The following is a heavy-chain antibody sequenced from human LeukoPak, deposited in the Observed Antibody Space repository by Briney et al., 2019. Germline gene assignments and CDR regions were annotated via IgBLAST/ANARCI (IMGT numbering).Heavy chain of an antibody. CDR2: ISAYNGNT. J-gene: IGHJ4*02. V-gene: IGHV1-18*01. CDR3: ARVFGPRAPFDY. D-gene: IGHD3/OR15-3a*01. CDR1: GYTFTIYG. Sequence: ASVTVSCTASGYTFTIYGISWVRQAPGQGLEWMGWISAYNGNTNYAQKLQGRVTMTTDTSTSTAYMELRSLRSDDTAVYYCARVFGPRAPFDYWGQGTLVTVSS.